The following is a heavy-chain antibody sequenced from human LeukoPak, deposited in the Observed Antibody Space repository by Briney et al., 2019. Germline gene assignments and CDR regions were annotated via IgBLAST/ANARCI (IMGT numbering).Heavy chain of an antibody. CDR3: AKSREGY. V-gene: IGHV3-23*01. CDR2: ISGSGGST. J-gene: IGHJ4*02. Sequence: GGSLGLSGAAPGFTFSSNARTWVGQAPGKGLEWVSAISGSGGSTYYADSVKGRFTISRDNSKNTLYLQMSSLRAEDTAVYYCAKSREGYWGQGTLVTVSS. CDR1: GFTFSSNA.